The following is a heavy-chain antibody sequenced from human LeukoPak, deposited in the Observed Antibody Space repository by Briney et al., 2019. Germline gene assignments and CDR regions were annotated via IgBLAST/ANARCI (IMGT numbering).Heavy chain of an antibody. CDR1: GGTFSSYA. V-gene: IGHV1-18*01. CDR3: ATAAEIYYYDTGGI. D-gene: IGHD3-22*01. J-gene: IGHJ3*02. Sequence: ASVKVSCKASGGTFSSYAISWVRQAPGQGLEWMGWISAYNGNTNYAQKLQGRVTMTTDTSTSTAYTELRSLRSDDTAVYYCATAAEIYYYDTGGIWGQGTMVTVSS. CDR2: ISAYNGNT.